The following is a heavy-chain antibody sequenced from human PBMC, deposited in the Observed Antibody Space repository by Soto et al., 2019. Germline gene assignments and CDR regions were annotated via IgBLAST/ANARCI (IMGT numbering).Heavy chain of an antibody. CDR2: MNPNSSNT. V-gene: IGHV1-8*01. CDR1: GYTFTSYD. J-gene: IGHJ4*02. CDR3: ARKGVTIFGVIMGEMDY. D-gene: IGHD3-3*01. Sequence: QVRLVQSGAEVKKPGASVKVSCKASGYTFTSYDINWVRQATGQGLELMGWMNPNSSNTGYAQKFQGRVTMTSNPSKTTAYMEPSSLRSDDTAVYYCARKGVTIFGVIMGEMDYWGQGTLVTVSS.